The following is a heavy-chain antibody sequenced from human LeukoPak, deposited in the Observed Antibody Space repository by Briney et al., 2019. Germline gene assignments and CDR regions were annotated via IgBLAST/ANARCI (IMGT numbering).Heavy chain of an antibody. CDR2: ISAYNGNT. J-gene: IGHJ4*02. CDR1: GYTFTGYG. V-gene: IGHV1-18*01. Sequence: ASVKLSCKASGYTFTGYGISWVRQAPGQGLEWMGWISAYNGNTNYAQKLQGRVTMTTDTSTSTAYMELRSLRSDDTAVYYCAKLKGSGSYLDYWGQGTLVTVSS. CDR3: AKLKGSGSYLDY. D-gene: IGHD1-26*01.